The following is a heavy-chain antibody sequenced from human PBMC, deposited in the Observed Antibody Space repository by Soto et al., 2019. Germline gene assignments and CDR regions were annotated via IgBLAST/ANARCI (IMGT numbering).Heavy chain of an antibody. D-gene: IGHD6-6*01. CDR1: GFTFSSYG. CDR2: ISYDGSNK. J-gene: IGHJ6*02. Sequence: QVQLVESGGGVVQPGRSLRLSCAASGFTFSSYGMHWVRQAPGKGLEWVAVISYDGSNKYYADSVKGRFTISRDNSKNTLYLQMNSLRAEDTAVYYCAKDYSIAARGPGWYYYYGMDVWGQGTTVTVSS. V-gene: IGHV3-30*18. CDR3: AKDYSIAARGPGWYYYYGMDV.